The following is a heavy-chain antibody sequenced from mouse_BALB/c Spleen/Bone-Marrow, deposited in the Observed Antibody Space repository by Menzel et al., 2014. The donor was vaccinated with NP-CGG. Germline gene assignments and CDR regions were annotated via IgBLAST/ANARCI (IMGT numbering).Heavy chain of an antibody. V-gene: IGHV5-6-3*01. Sequence: EVQLQESGRGLVQPGGSLKVSCAASGFTFNNYGMSWVRQTPDKRLELVATINRNGGSSYYPDSVKGRFTISRDNAKNTLYLQMSSLKSEDTAIYYCSRGNYGNYVDYFDYWGQGTTLTVSS. D-gene: IGHD2-1*01. J-gene: IGHJ2*01. CDR3: SRGNYGNYVDYFDY. CDR1: GFTFNNYG. CDR2: INRNGGSS.